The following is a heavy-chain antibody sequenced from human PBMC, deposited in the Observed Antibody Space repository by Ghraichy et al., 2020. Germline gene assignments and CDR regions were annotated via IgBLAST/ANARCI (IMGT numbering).Heavy chain of an antibody. V-gene: IGHV3-48*03. J-gene: IGHJ5*02. D-gene: IGHD3-10*01. CDR3: AREGYGSGSYYQTTPLNWFDP. CDR1: GFTFSSYE. Sequence: GGSLRLSCAASGFTFSSYEMNWVRQAPGKGLEWVSYISSSGSTIYYADSVKGRFTISRDNAKNSLYLQMNSLRAEDTAVYYCAREGYGSGSYYQTTPLNWFDPWGQGTLVTVSS. CDR2: ISSSGSTI.